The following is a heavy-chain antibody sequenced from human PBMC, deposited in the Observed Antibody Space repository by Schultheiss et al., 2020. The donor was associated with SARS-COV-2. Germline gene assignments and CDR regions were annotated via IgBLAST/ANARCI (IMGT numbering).Heavy chain of an antibody. V-gene: IGHV3-33*08. CDR3: ARCEIPLAAPDDP. D-gene: IGHD2-15*01. Sequence: GGSLRLSCAASGFTFSSYGMHWVRQAPGKGLEWVAVIWYDGSNKYYADSVKGRFTISRDNSKNTLYLQMNSLRDEDTAVYYCARCEIPLAAPDDPWGQGTLVTVSS. J-gene: IGHJ5*02. CDR2: IWYDGSNK. CDR1: GFTFSSYG.